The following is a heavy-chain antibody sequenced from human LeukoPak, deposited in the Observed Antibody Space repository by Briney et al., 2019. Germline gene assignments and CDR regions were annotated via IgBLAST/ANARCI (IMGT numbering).Heavy chain of an antibody. V-gene: IGHV1-69*13. CDR2: IIPIFGTA. CDR3: ARAYYYDSSGYSSPYYFDY. J-gene: IGHJ4*02. Sequence: GASVKVSCKASGGTFSSYAISWVRQAPGQGLEWMGGIIPIFGTANYAQKFQGRVTITADESTSTAYMELSSLRSEDTAVCYCARAYYYDSSGYSSPYYFDYWGQGTLVTVSS. CDR1: GGTFSSYA. D-gene: IGHD3-22*01.